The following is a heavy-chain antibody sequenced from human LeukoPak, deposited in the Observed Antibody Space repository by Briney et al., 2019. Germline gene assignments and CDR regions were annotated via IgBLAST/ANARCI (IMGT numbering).Heavy chain of an antibody. Sequence: GGSLRLSRTTSGFTFGDHAMSWVRPAPGKGLEWVGLIRSKTYGGTTVYAPSVKGRFTISRDDSKSIAYLQMNSLKTEDTAVYFCTRDPWEDLLLFDLGPSSDPWGQGTLVTVSS. V-gene: IGHV3-49*04. CDR2: IRSKTYGGTT. CDR3: TRDPWEDLLLFDLGPSSDP. CDR1: GFTFGDHA. D-gene: IGHD2-2*01. J-gene: IGHJ5*02.